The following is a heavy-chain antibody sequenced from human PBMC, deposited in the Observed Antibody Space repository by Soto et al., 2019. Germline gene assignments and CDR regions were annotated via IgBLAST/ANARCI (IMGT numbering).Heavy chain of an antibody. D-gene: IGHD3-9*01. CDR3: AKSCILTGYYRNPGCVPPNWFDP. CDR1: GGCISSYY. J-gene: IGHJ5*02. V-gene: IGHV4-59*01. Sequence: SETLSLTCTVSGGCISSYYWSWIRQPPVKGLEWIGYIYYSGSTNYNPSLQSRVTIPEDTSKNQFSLKLSSVTAADTAGYYCAKSCILTGYYRNPGCVPPNWFDPWGQGTLVTVYS. CDR2: IYYSGST.